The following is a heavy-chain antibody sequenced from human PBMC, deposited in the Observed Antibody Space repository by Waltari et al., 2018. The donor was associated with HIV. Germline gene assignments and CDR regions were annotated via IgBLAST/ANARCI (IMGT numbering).Heavy chain of an antibody. CDR2: IYPGDSDT. J-gene: IGHJ4*02. CDR1: GYSFTSYW. Sequence: EVQLVQSGAEVKKPGESLKISCKGSGYSFTSYWNGWVRQMPGKGLEWMGIIYPGDSDTRYSPSFQGQVTISADKSISTAYLQWSSLKASDTAMYYCARTYYDFWSGYQFDYWGQGTLVTVSS. D-gene: IGHD3-3*01. CDR3: ARTYYDFWSGYQFDY. V-gene: IGHV5-51*03.